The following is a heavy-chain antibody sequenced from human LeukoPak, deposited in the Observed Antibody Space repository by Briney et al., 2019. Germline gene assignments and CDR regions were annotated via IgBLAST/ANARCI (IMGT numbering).Heavy chain of an antibody. CDR2: FDPEDGET. CDR1: GYTLTELS. D-gene: IGHD3-22*01. J-gene: IGHJ4*02. V-gene: IGHV1-24*01. CDR3: ATVVFGGYDSSGTPFDY. Sequence: ASVKVSCKVSGYTLTELSMHWVRQAPGKGLEWMGGFDPEDGETVYAQKFQGRVTMTEDTSTDTAYMELSSLRSEDTAVYYCATVVFGGYDSSGTPFDYWDQGTLVTVSS.